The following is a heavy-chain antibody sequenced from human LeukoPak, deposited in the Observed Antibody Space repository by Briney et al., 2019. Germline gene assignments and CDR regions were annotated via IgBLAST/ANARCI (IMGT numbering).Heavy chain of an antibody. CDR3: ARSPPYCSSPGCYIGWFDP. CDR1: NGSVSGYY. CDR2: ICYSGST. V-gene: IGHV4-59*02. D-gene: IGHD2-2*02. J-gene: IGHJ5*02. Sequence: SETLSLTCTVSNGSVSGYYCNWIRQPPGKGLEWIGFICYSGSTNYNPSLKSRVTISVDTSKNQFSLKLSSVTAADTAVYYCARSPPYCSSPGCYIGWFDPWGQGTLVTVSS.